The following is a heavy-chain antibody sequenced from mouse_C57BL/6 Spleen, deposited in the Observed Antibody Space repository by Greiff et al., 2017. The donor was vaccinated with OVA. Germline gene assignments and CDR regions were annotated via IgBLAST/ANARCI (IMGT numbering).Heavy chain of an antibody. V-gene: IGHV1-50*01. D-gene: IGHD1-1*01. CDR1: GYTFTSYW. Sequence: VQLQQSGAELVKPGASVKLSCKASGYTFTSYWMQWVKQRPGQGLEWIGEIDPSDSYTNYNQKFKGKATLTVDTSSSTAYMQLSSLTSEDSAVYYCARRHYGSIFDYWGQGTTLTVSS. CDR2: IDPSDSYT. J-gene: IGHJ2*01. CDR3: ARRHYGSIFDY.